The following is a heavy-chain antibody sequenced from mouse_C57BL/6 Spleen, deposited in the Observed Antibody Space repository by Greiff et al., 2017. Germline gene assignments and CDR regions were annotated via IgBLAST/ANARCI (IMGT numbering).Heavy chain of an antibody. D-gene: IGHD6-2*01. CDR1: GYTFTDYY. J-gene: IGHJ1*03. V-gene: IGHV1-76*01. CDR2: IYPGSGNT. CDR3: ARFSEGSLWYFDV. Sequence: QVQLQQSGAELVRPGASVKLSCKASGYTFTDYYINWVKQRPGQGLEWIARIYPGSGNTYYNEKFKGKATLTAEKSSSTAYMQLSSLTSEDSAVYFWARFSEGSLWYFDVWGTGTTVTVSS.